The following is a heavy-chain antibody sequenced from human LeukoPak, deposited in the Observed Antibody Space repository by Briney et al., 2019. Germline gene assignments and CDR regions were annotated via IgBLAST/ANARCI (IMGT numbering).Heavy chain of an antibody. D-gene: IGHD2-8*01. CDR2: MNPNSGNT. CDR1: RYTFTSYD. CDR3: ARSRGVRGYVDY. V-gene: IGHV1-8*01. J-gene: IGHJ4*02. Sequence: ASVNVSCKASRYTFTSYDINWVRQATGQGLEWMGWMNPNSGNTGYAQKFQGRVTMTRNTSISTAYMELSSLRSEDTAVYYCARSRGVRGYVDYWGQGTLVTVSS.